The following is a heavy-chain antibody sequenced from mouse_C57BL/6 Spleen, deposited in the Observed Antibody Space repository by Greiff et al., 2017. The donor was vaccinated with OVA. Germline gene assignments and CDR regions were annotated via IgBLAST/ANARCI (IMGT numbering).Heavy chain of an antibody. V-gene: IGHV1-50*01. J-gene: IGHJ3*01. CDR2: IDPSDSYT. CDR3: ARLAWFAF. CDR1: GYTFTSYW. Sequence: QVQLQQPGAELVKPGASVKLSCKASGYTFTSYWMQWVKQRPGQGLEWIGEIDPSDSYTNYNQKFKGKATLTVDTSSSTASMQLRSLTSSDSSVSSCARLAWFAFWRHVTLVTVSA.